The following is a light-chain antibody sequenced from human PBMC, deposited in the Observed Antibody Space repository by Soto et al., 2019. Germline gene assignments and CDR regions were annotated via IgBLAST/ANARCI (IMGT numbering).Light chain of an antibody. CDR2: GAS. CDR1: HSVSSSY. Sequence: EIVLTQSPGTLSLSPGERATLYCRASHSVSSSYLAWYQQKPGQAPRLLIYGASSRATSIPDSFSGSGSGTDFTLKISSLEPEDFAVYDCQQYGNPPITVGQGTRLEIK. J-gene: IGKJ5*01. V-gene: IGKV3-20*01. CDR3: QQYGNPPIT.